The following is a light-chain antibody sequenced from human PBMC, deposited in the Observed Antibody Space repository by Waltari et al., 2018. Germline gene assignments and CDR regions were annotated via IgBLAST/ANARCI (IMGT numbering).Light chain of an antibody. J-gene: IGKJ1*01. Sequence: AIQMTQSPSSLSASVGDSVTITCRASQDIRDDLGWYQQKPGKAPNLLIYAASTCQSGVPSSFSGSGSGTDFTLTINSLQPEDFATYYCLQDYLYPWTFGQGTKVEI. V-gene: IGKV1-6*01. CDR2: AAS. CDR1: QDIRDD. CDR3: LQDYLYPWT.